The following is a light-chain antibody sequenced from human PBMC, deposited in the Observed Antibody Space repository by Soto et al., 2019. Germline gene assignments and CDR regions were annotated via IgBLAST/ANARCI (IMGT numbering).Light chain of an antibody. CDR3: QQYNSYWT. J-gene: IGKJ1*01. Sequence: EIVLRLSPGTLSLSAGEGATLSCRASQSVSSSYLAWYQQKPGQAPRLLIYGTSTRATGIPSRFSGSGSGTEFTLTISSLQPDDFATYYCQQYNSYWTFGQGTKVDI. CDR2: GTS. CDR1: QSVSSSY. V-gene: IGKV3-20*01.